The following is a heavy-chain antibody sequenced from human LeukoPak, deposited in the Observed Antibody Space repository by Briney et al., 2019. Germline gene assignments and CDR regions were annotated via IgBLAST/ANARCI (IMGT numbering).Heavy chain of an antibody. CDR3: ARQPYSSSDGSRY. CDR2: IYYSGST. V-gene: IGHV4-39*01. Sequence: KPSETLSLTCTVSGGSISSSSYYWGWIRQPPGKGLGWIGSIYYSGSTYYNPSLKSRVTISVDTSKNQFSLKLSSVTAADTAVYYCARQPYSSSDGSRYWGQGTLVTVSS. D-gene: IGHD6-13*01. J-gene: IGHJ4*02. CDR1: GGSISSSSYY.